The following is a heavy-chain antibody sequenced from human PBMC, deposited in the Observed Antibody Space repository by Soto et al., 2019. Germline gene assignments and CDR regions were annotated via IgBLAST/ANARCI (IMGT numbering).Heavy chain of an antibody. CDR1: GFTFSDYG. V-gene: IGHV3-30*18. D-gene: IGHD4-17*01. J-gene: IGHJ4*02. CDR2: IAYDGSNE. Sequence: QVQLAESGGGVVQPGRSLRLSCAASGFTFSDYGRHWVRQAPGKGLEWVAVIAYDGSNEYYAASVKGRFTNSRDNSKITVYLQMSSLRAEDTAFYCCAKDKNGDFNFDYWGQGTLVTVSS. CDR3: AKDKNGDFNFDY.